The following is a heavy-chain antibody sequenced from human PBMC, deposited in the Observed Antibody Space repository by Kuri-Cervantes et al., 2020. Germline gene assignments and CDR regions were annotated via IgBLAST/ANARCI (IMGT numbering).Heavy chain of an antibody. CDR1: GFSFSSYG. D-gene: IGHD2-2*01. J-gene: IGHJ6*03. Sequence: GESLKISCAASGFSFSSYGMHWVRQAPGKGLEWVAVVWYDGSNKFYADSVKGRFTISRDNSKNTVYLQMNSLRLEDTALYYCAKELRCSSSSCYGGSVAGDDYHYYMDVWGKGTTVTVSS. CDR3: AKELRCSSSSCYGGSVAGDDYHYYMDV. V-gene: IGHV3-30*02. CDR2: VWYDGSNK.